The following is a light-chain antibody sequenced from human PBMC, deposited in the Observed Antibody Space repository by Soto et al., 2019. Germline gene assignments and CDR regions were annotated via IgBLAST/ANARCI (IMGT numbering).Light chain of an antibody. CDR3: QHYDHLPPLS. V-gene: IGKV1-33*01. CDR2: DAY. CDR1: QDIRNY. J-gene: IGKJ4*01. Sequence: DIQMTQSPSSLSSSVGDRVTITCRASQDIRNYLNWYQQKPGIAPNLLIYDAYNLKTGVPSRFSGSGSGTDFTFTISSLQPEDIGTYYCQHYDHLPPLSFGGGTKVEIK.